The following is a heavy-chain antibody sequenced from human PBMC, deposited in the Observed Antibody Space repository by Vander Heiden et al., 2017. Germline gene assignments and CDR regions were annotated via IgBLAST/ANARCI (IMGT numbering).Heavy chain of an antibody. D-gene: IGHD6-19*01. CDR1: GFTFDEYG. CDR2: ISWNSGSI. Sequence: EVQLVESGGGLVQPGRSLRLPCSASGFTFDEYGMHWVRQAPGKGLEWVSGISWNSGSIGYADSVKGRVTISRDNAKNSLYLQMNSLRAEDTALYYCAKNLREISVAGGFDYWGQGTLVTVSS. CDR3: AKNLREISVAGGFDY. J-gene: IGHJ4*02. V-gene: IGHV3-9*01.